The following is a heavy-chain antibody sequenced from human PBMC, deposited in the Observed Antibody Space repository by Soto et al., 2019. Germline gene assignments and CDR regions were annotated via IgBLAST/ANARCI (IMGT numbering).Heavy chain of an antibody. Sequence: HPGGSLRLSCTASGFTFSSYATSWARPAPGKVLEWVSAISGSGGSTYYADSVKGRFTISRDNSKNTLYLQMNSLRAEDTAVYYCAKDYDFWSGSPASYYFDYWGQGTLVTVSS. CDR2: ISGSGGST. CDR3: AKDYDFWSGSPASYYFDY. CDR1: GFTFSSYA. D-gene: IGHD3-3*01. J-gene: IGHJ4*02. V-gene: IGHV3-23*01.